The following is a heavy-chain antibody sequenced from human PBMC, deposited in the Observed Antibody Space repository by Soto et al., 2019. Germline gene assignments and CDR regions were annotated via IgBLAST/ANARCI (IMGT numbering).Heavy chain of an antibody. Sequence: QVQLVQSGAEVKKPGASVKVSCKASGYTFTSYYISWVRQAPGQGLEWMGWISGYNGNTNYAQKAXGRVTMTTDTSTSTAYTELRSLRSHHTAVYYCAREGPPSLNWRQGTLVTVSS. D-gene: IGHD2-2*01. J-gene: IGHJ4*02. CDR3: AREGPPSLN. V-gene: IGHV1-18*01. CDR2: ISGYNGNT. CDR1: GYTFTSYY.